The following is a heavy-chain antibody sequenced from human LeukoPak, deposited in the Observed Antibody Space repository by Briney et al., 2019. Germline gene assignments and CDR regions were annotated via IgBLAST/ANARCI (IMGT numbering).Heavy chain of an antibody. CDR1: GFTFSSYA. V-gene: IGHV3-30*04. J-gene: IGHJ4*02. Sequence: PGRSLRLSCAASGFTFSSYAMHWVRQAPGKGLEWVAVISYDGSNKYYADSVKGRFTISRDNSKNTLYLQMNSLRAEDTAVYYCAKVHRAAIFGVVRESPYWGQGTLVTVSS. CDR2: ISYDGSNK. D-gene: IGHD3-3*01. CDR3: AKVHRAAIFGVVRESPY.